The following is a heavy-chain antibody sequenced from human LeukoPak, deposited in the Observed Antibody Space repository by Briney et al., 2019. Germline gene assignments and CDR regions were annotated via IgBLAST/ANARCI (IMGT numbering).Heavy chain of an antibody. D-gene: IGHD6-19*01. CDR3: AKGKWLGLEAFDI. CDR1: GFTFSSYC. J-gene: IGHJ3*02. CDR2: IRYDGSNK. Sequence: GGSLRLSCAASGFTFSSYCMHWVRQAPGKGLEWVAFIRYDGSNKYYADSVKGRFTISRDNSKNTLYLQMNSLRAEDTAVYYCAKGKWLGLEAFDIWGQGTMVTVSS. V-gene: IGHV3-30*02.